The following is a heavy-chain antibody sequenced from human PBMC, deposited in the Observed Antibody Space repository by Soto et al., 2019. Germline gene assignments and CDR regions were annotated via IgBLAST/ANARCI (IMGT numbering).Heavy chain of an antibody. D-gene: IGHD2-21*02. CDR2: IYSGETT. CDR3: TRDGRGLGRLSLFEY. V-gene: IGHV3-53*01. J-gene: IGHJ4*02. Sequence: GGSLRLSSAASGFSVNSDYMNWVRQTPGKGLEWVASIYSGETTYYAGSVRGRFTISRDKSKNTLYFQLSSLRIEDTAVYYCTRDGRGLGRLSLFEYWGQGVLVTVSS. CDR1: GFSVNSDY.